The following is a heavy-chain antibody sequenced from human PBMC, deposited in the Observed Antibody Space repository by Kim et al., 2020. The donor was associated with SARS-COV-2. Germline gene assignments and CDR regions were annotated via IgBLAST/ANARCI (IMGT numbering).Heavy chain of an antibody. CDR1: GGSISSSSYY. J-gene: IGHJ4*02. V-gene: IGHV4-39*01. Sequence: SETLSLTCTVSGGSISSSSYYWGWIRQPPGKGLEWIGSIYYSGSTYYNPSLKSRVTISVDTSKNQCSLKLSSVTAADTAVYYCARHPRRGSSSPPIVYWGQGTLDTVSS. CDR3: ARHPRRGSSSPPIVY. D-gene: IGHD6-13*01. CDR2: IYYSGST.